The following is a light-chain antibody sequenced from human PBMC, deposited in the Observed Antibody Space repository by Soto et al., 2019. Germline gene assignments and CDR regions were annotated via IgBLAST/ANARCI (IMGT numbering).Light chain of an antibody. CDR3: SSYAGRSTYVV. J-gene: IGLJ2*01. CDR2: EGS. CDR1: SSDVGSYNL. Sequence: QSALTQPASVSGSPGQSITISCTGTSSDVGSYNLVSWYQQHPGKAPKLMIYEGSKRPSGVSNRFSGSKSGNTASLTISGLQAEDEADYYCSSYAGRSTYVVFGGGT. V-gene: IGLV2-23*01.